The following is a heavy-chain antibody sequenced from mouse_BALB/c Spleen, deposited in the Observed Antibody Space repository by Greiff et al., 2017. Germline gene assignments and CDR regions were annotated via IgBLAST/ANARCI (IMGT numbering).Heavy chain of an antibody. V-gene: IGHV5-12-2*01. CDR2: ISNGGGST. Sequence: DVKLQESGGGLVQPGGSLKLSCAASGFTFSSYTMSWVRQTPEKRLEWVAYISNGGGSTYYPDTVKGRFTISRDNAKNTLYLQMSSLKSEDTAMYYCARGLYDGYAMDYWGQGTSVTVSS. CDR1: GFTFSSYT. CDR3: ARGLYDGYAMDY. D-gene: IGHD2-3*01. J-gene: IGHJ4*01.